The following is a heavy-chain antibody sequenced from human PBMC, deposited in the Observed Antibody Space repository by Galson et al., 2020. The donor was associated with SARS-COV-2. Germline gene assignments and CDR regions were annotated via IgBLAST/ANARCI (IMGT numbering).Heavy chain of an antibody. V-gene: IGHV1-2*04. CDR1: GYTFTGYY. CDR2: INPNSGGT. D-gene: IGHD2-2*01. J-gene: IGHJ2*01. CDR3: AREGGQLLKSLNWYFDL. Sequence: ASVKVSCKASGYTFTGYYMHWVRQAPGQGLEWMGWINPNSGGTNYAQKFQGWVTMTRDTSISTAYMELSRLRSDDTAVYYCAREGGQLLKSLNWYFDLWGRGTLVTVSS.